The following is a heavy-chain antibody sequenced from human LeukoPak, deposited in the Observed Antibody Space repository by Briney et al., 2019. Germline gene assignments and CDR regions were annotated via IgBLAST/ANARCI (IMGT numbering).Heavy chain of an antibody. V-gene: IGHV4-38-2*01. CDR1: SYSISSGSY. CDR2: IFHSGNS. Sequence: SETLSLTCAVSSYSISSGSYWGWIRQSPGKGLEWVGSIFHSGNSYYNPSLKSRLTMSVDTSKNQFSLKLTSVAAADTALYYCARVTYVNDMLYQYFDYWGQGILVTVSS. D-gene: IGHD1-1*01. J-gene: IGHJ4*02. CDR3: ARVTYVNDMLYQYFDY.